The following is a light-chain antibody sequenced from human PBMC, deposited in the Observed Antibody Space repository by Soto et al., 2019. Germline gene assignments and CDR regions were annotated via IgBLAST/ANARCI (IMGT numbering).Light chain of an antibody. CDR3: QQYSPPIT. CDR1: QSVSDRY. CDR2: GAS. J-gene: IGKJ5*01. V-gene: IGKV3-20*01. Sequence: EIVWTQSPGTLSLSPGERAALSCRASQSVSDRYLAWYQQKPGLAPRLLIYGASKRATGIPDRFSGSGSGTDFTLTISRLEPEDFAVYYCQQYSPPITFGQGTRLEIK.